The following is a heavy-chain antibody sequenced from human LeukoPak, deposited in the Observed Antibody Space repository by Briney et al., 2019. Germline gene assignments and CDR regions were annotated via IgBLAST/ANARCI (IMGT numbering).Heavy chain of an antibody. CDR1: GFTFSSYA. V-gene: IGHV3-30*04. J-gene: IGHJ4*02. CDR3: ARVFQFRSYDIPFDY. D-gene: IGHD3-9*01. CDR2: ISYDGSNK. Sequence: GGSLRLSCAASGFTFSSYAMHWVRQAPGKGLEWVAVISYDGSNKYYADSVKGRFTISRDNSKNTPYLQMNSLRAEDTAVYYCARVFQFRSYDIPFDYWGQGTLVTVSS.